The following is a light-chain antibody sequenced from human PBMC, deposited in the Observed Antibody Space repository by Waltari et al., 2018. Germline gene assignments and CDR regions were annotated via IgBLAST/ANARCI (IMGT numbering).Light chain of an antibody. CDR3: GTWDSSLSGAV. J-gene: IGLJ7*01. V-gene: IGLV1-51*02. CDR1: SSTLGNNY. Sequence: QSVLTQPPSVSAAPGQRVTISCSGGSSTLGNNYVSLYRQFPGTAPKLLIYENSERPSGIPGRFSGSKSGTSATLDITGLQAGDEADYYCGTWDSSLSGAVFGGGTHLTVL. CDR2: ENS.